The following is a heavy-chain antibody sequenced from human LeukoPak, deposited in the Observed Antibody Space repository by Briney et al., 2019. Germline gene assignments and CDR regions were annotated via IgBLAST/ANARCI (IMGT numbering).Heavy chain of an antibody. J-gene: IGHJ3*02. V-gene: IGHV1-69*05. CDR3: ARSMVRDALDAFDI. CDR1: GGTFSSYA. Sequence: SVKVSCKASGGTFSSYAISWVRQAPGQGLEWMGGIIPIFGTANYAQKFQGRVTITTDESTSTAYMELSSLRSEDTAVYYCARSMVRDALDAFDIWGQGTMVTVSS. D-gene: IGHD3-10*01. CDR2: IIPIFGTA.